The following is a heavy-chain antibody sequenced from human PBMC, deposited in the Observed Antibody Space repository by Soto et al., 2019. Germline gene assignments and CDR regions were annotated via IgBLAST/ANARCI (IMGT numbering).Heavy chain of an antibody. CDR2: INPNGGST. V-gene: IGHV1-46*02. CDR1: GYIFNNYY. Sequence: ASGKVSCKTSGYIFNNYYIHWVRQAPGQGLEWMGIINPNGGSTSYAQKFQGRVTMTRDMSTSTVYMELSSLRSEDTGIFYCARSSSGYYGGFDPWGQGSLVTVSS. J-gene: IGHJ5*02. D-gene: IGHD3-22*01. CDR3: ARSSSGYYGGFDP.